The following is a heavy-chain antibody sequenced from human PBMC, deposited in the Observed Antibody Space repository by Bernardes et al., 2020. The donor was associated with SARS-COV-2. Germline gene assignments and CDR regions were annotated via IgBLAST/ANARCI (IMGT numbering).Heavy chain of an antibody. D-gene: IGHD3-3*01. Sequence: GGSLRLSCAASGFTFNNYAMHWVRQAPGKGLEWVAVISYEGSIKHYADSVKGRFTTSRDSSKNTLYLQMNSLRVEDTAVYYCAKAKGLRHFLEWLTFDYSCQGTLVTV. V-gene: IGHV3-30*18. J-gene: IGHJ4*02. CDR1: GFTFNNYA. CDR2: ISYEGSIK. CDR3: AKAKGLRHFLEWLTFDY.